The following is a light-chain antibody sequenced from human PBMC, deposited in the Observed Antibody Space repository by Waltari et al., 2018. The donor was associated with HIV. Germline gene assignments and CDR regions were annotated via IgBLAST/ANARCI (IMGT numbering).Light chain of an antibody. V-gene: IGLV2-8*01. J-gene: IGLJ2*01. Sequence: QSALTQPPSASGSLGQSVTISCTGSSSDIGAYDYVSWFQQHPHSAPKLLLYEVTRRPVTVSDRFSCSRSGYTAFLTVAGLQPDDEATYFCSSYGDSLRVLFGGGTNVTVL. CDR2: EVT. CDR1: SSDIGAYDY. CDR3: SSYGDSLRVL.